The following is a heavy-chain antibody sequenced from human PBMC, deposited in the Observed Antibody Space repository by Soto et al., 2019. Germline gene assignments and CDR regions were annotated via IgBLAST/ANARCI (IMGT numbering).Heavy chain of an antibody. CDR2: ISYDGSNK. CDR1: GFTFSSYG. J-gene: IGHJ4*02. Sequence: PGGSLRLSCAASGFTFSSYGMHWVRQAPGKGLEWVAVISYDGSNKYYADSVKGRFTISRDNSKNMVFLQMSGLRAEDTAIYYCARDHYGEYWGQGTLVTVSS. D-gene: IGHD3-16*01. CDR3: ARDHYGEY. V-gene: IGHV3-30*03.